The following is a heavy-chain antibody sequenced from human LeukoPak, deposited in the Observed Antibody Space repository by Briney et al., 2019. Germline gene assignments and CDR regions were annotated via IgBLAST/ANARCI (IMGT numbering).Heavy chain of an antibody. CDR1: GFTVSSNY. CDR2: IYSGGST. CDR3: ATETPTYYYGSGDGAFDI. D-gene: IGHD3-10*01. J-gene: IGHJ3*02. Sequence: GGSLRLSCAASGFTVSSNYMSWVRQAPGKGLEWVSVIYSGGSTYYADSVKGRFTISRDNSKNTLYLQMNSLRAEDTAVYYCATETPTYYYGSGDGAFDIWGQGTMVTVSS. V-gene: IGHV3-66*01.